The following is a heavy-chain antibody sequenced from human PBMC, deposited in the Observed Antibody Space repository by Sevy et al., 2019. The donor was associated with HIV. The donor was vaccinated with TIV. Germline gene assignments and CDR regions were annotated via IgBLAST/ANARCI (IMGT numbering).Heavy chain of an antibody. D-gene: IGHD3-16*01. CDR1: GFTFSIIY. J-gene: IGHJ3*02. CDR2: MKSKTDGGTT. CDR3: TTVGFANWGSEAFDI. Sequence: GGSLRLSCAASGFTFSIIYMNWVRQSPGKGLEWVGRMKSKTDGGTTDYAAPVKDRFTMSRDYSKNTLYLQMNSLKAADTSVYYSTTVGFANWGSEAFDIWGQGTMVTVSS. V-gene: IGHV3-15*01.